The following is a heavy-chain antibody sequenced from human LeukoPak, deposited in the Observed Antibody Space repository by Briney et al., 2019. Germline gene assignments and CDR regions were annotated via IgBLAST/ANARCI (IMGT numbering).Heavy chain of an antibody. D-gene: IGHD3-9*01. CDR3: ARRQPLRYLDF. Sequence: GGSLRLSCAASGFIFSDYYMGWIRQAPGKGLEWISYIGSSGSPIYYADSVKGRFTISRNNAKNSVYLELNSLTADDTAVYYCARRQPLRYLDFWRQGTLVTVSS. CDR1: GFIFSDYY. CDR2: IGSSGSPI. J-gene: IGHJ4*02. V-gene: IGHV3-11*01.